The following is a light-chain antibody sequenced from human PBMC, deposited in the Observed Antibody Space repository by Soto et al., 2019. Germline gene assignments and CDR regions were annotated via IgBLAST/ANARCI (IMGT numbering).Light chain of an antibody. J-gene: IGKJ2*01. V-gene: IGKV3-15*01. CDR3: QQYNNWPYT. CDR2: DAA. Sequence: VVLTQSPDTLSVSPGERATLSCGASRGIKSNLAWYQRRPGQAPRLLIYDAATRATGVPARFSGSGSGTEFTLTISSLQSEDFALFYCQQYNNWPYTFGQGTKVDIK. CDR1: RGIKSN.